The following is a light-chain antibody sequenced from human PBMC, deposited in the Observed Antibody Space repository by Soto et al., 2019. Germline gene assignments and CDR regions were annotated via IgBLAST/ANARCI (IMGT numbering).Light chain of an antibody. CDR3: AAWDDSLNGVV. V-gene: IGLV1-44*01. Sequence: QAVVTQPPSASGTPGQTIAISCSGGSSNIGSHTVNWYQQLPGTAPRLLIYSNTQRPSGVPDRFSGSKSGTSASLAISGLQSEYEGDCYCAAWDDSLNGVVFGGGTKLTVL. J-gene: IGLJ2*01. CDR2: SNT. CDR1: SSNIGSHT.